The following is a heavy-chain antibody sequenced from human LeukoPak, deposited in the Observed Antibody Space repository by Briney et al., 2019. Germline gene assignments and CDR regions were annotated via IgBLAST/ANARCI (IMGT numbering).Heavy chain of an antibody. CDR2: INSDGSST. J-gene: IGHJ5*02. CDR1: GFTFSSYW. D-gene: IGHD1-1*01. CDR3: ASSIEGSNFDWFDP. V-gene: IGHV3-74*01. Sequence: GGSLRLSCAASGFTFSSYWMHWVRQAPGKGLVWVSRINSDGSSTSYADSVKGRFTISRDNAKNTLYLQMNSLRAEDTAVYYCASSIEGSNFDWFDPWGQGTLVTVSS.